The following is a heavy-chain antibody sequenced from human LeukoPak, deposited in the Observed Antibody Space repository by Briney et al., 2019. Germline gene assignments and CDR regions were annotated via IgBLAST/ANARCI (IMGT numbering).Heavy chain of an antibody. CDR3: ARRPLVLLVYASKYNWFAP. J-gene: IGHJ5*02. Sequence: SETLSLTCAVDGGSFSGYYWSWIRQPPGKGLEWMGEINHRGSTNYNPSLKTRVTISVNTSKNQFSPTLSSVTAAERAVSYCARRPLVLLVYASKYNWFAPWGPGKLVTVSS. CDR1: GGSFSGYY. CDR2: INHRGST. D-gene: IGHD2-8*01. V-gene: IGHV4-34*01.